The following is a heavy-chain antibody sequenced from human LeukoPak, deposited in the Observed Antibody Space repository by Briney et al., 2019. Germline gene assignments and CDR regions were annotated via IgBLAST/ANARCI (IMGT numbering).Heavy chain of an antibody. V-gene: IGHV4-30-2*01. J-gene: IGHJ6*02. D-gene: IGHD3-10*01. CDR3: ARSYGSGSYSYGMDV. CDR1: GGSISSGGYS. Sequence: PSETLSLTCAVSGGSISSGGYSWSWIRQPPGKGLEWIGYIYHSGSTYYNPSLKRRVTISVDRSKNQFSLKLSSVTAADTAVYYCARSYGSGSYSYGMDVWGQGTTVTVSS. CDR2: IYHSGST.